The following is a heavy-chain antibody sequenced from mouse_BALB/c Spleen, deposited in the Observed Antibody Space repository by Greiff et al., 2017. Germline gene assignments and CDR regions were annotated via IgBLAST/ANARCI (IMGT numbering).Heavy chain of an antibody. CDR2: IWAGGST. CDR3: ARDNCGAAWFAY. V-gene: IGHV2-9*02. J-gene: IGHJ3*01. D-gene: IGHD4-1*01. CDR1: GFSLTSYG. Sequence: VKLMESGPGLVAPSQSLSITCTVSGFSLTSYGVHWVRQPPGKGLEWLGVIWAGGSTNYNSTLMSRLSISKDNTKSQVFLKMNSLQTDDTAVYYCARDNCGAAWFAYWGQGTLVTVSA.